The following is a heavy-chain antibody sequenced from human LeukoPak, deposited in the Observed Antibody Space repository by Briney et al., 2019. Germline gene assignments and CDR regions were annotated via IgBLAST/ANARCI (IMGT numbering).Heavy chain of an antibody. Sequence: PGGSLRLSCAASGFTFSNYSMNWVRQAPGKGLEWVSSISSSSYIYYADSVKGRFAISRDNAKNSLYLQMNSLRAEDTAVYYCARDLYSYGLLYWGQGTLVTVSS. V-gene: IGHV3-21*01. CDR1: GFTFSNYS. J-gene: IGHJ4*02. D-gene: IGHD5-18*01. CDR2: ISSSSYI. CDR3: ARDLYSYGLLY.